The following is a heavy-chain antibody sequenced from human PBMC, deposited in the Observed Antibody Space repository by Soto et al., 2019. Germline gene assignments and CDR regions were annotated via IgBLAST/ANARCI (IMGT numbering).Heavy chain of an antibody. V-gene: IGHV6-1*01. D-gene: IGHD2-2*01. J-gene: IGHJ4*02. CDR3: ARSSSFSGDIVVVPAAPVFDY. CDR1: GDSVSSNSAA. Sequence: KQSQTLSLTCAISGDSVSSNSAAWNWIRQSPSRGLEWLGRTYYRSKWYNDYAVSVKSRITINPDTSKNQFSLQLNSVTPEDTAVYYCARSSSFSGDIVVVPAAPVFDYWGQGTLVTVSS. CDR2: TYYRSKWYN.